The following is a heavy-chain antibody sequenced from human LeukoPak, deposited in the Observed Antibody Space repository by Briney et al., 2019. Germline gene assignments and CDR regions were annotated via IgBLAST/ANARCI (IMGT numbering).Heavy chain of an antibody. V-gene: IGHV3-21*01. Sequence: PGGSLRLSCATSGFTFSSYTMNWVRQSPGKGLEWVSSISPSNTYIYYAESLKGRFTISRDDARNSLSLQMSNLRAEDTAVYYCARRGREYFESSGYDFDYWGQGTLVTVSS. CDR1: GFTFSSYT. CDR3: ARRGREYFESSGYDFDY. D-gene: IGHD6-19*01. J-gene: IGHJ4*02. CDR2: ISPSNTYI.